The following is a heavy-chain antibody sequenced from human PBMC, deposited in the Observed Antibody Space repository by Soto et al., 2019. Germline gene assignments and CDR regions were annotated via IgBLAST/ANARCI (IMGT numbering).Heavy chain of an antibody. CDR3: ARGQESPAFDI. CDR2: MNPNSGNT. Sequence: QVQLVQSGAEVKKPGASVKVSCKASGYTFTSYDINWVRQATGQGLEWMGWMNPNSGNTGYAQKFQGXXTXTXXTSISTAYMELSSLRSEDTAVYYCARGQESPAFDIWGQGTMVTVSS. V-gene: IGHV1-8*01. CDR1: GYTFTSYD. J-gene: IGHJ3*02. D-gene: IGHD3-10*01.